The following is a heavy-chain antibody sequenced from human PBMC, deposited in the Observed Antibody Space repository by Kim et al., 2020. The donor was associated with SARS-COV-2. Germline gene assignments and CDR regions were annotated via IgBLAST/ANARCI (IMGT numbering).Heavy chain of an antibody. J-gene: IGHJ4*02. V-gene: IGHV4-34*01. CDR3: ARGSGIIYY. Sequence: SETLSLTCAVYGGSFSGYYWSWIRQPPGKGLEWIGEINHSGSTNYNPSLKSRVTISVDTSKNQFSLKLSSVTAADTAVYYCARGSGIIYYWGQGTLVTVSS. D-gene: IGHD3-16*01. CDR2: INHSGST. CDR1: GGSFSGYY.